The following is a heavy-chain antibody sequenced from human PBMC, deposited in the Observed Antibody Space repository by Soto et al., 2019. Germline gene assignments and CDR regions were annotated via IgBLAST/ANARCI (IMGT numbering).Heavy chain of an antibody. J-gene: IGHJ4*02. D-gene: IGHD2-21*02. Sequence: GASVKGSCKAFGYTFTSYAMHLVRQAPGQRLEWMGWINAGNGNTKYSQKFQGRVTITRDTSASTAYMELSSLRSEDTAVYYCARSIVVVTADDYWGQGTLVTVSS. CDR3: ARSIVVVTADDY. V-gene: IGHV1-3*01. CDR1: GYTFTSYA. CDR2: INAGNGNT.